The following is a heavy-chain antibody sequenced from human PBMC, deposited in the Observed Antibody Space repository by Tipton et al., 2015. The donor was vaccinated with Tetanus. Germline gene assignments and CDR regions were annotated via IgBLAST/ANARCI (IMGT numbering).Heavy chain of an antibody. V-gene: IGHV4-61*03. Sequence: TLSLTCTVSGASVSSAGYYWTWIRQPPGKGLEWIGYIYDSGSTNYNPSLKSRVTMSVDTSKNHFSLRLNSVSTTDTAVFYCAGAYSGRWFPGPPLDLRGPGVLVTVSS. J-gene: IGHJ5*02. D-gene: IGHD5-12*01. CDR3: AGAYSGRWFPGPPLDL. CDR2: IYDSGST. CDR1: GASVSSAGYY.